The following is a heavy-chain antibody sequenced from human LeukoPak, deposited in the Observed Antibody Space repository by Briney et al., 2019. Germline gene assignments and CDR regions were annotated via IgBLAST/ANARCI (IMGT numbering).Heavy chain of an antibody. CDR2: FDPEDGET. CDR1: GYTLTELS. V-gene: IGHV1-24*01. J-gene: IGHJ3*02. CDR3: ATAGMTTVTSYAFDI. Sequence: ASVKVSCKVSGYTLTELSMHWVRQAPGKGLEWMGGFDPEDGETTYAQKFQGRVTMTEDTSTDTAYMELSSLRSEDTAVYYCATAGMTTVTSYAFDIWGQGTMVTVSS. D-gene: IGHD4-17*01.